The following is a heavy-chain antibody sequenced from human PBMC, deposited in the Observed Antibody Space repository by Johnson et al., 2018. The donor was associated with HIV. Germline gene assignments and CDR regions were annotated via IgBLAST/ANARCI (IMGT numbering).Heavy chain of an antibody. J-gene: IGHJ3*02. CDR3: AREPRLLTDAFDI. CDR1: GFTVSSNY. Sequence: VQLVESGGGLIQPGGSLRLSCAASGFTVSSNYMSWLRQAPGKALEWVSVIYSGDTTYYADSVKGRFTISRDIAENSLYLQMNSLRVEDTAVYYCAREPRLLTDAFDIWGQGTMVTVSS. V-gene: IGHV3-66*03. CDR2: IYSGDTT. D-gene: IGHD5-18*01.